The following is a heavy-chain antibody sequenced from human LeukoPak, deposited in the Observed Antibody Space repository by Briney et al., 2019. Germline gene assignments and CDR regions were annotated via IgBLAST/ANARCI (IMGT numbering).Heavy chain of an antibody. CDR1: GGSISSSSYY. D-gene: IGHD3-22*01. CDR2: IYYSGST. Sequence: ASETLSLTCTVSGGSISSSSYYWGWIRQPPGKGLEWIGSIYYSGSTYYNPSLKSRVTISVDTSKNQFSLKLSAVTAADTAVYYCARGPNYYDSSGETPSLWGQGTLVTVSS. V-gene: IGHV4-39*07. CDR3: ARGPNYYDSSGETPSL. J-gene: IGHJ4*02.